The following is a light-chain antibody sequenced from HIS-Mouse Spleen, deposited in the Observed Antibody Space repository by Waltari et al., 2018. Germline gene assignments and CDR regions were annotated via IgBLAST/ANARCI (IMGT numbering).Light chain of an antibody. V-gene: IGLV2-23*01. CDR1: SSDVGSYNL. CDR3: CSYAGSSTWV. Sequence: QSALTQPASVSGSPGQSITISCTGTSSDVGSYNLVSWYQQPPGQAPKLMIYEGSKRPSGVSNRFSGSKSGNTASLTISGLQAEDEADYYCCSYAGSSTWVFGGGTKLTVL. CDR2: EGS. J-gene: IGLJ3*02.